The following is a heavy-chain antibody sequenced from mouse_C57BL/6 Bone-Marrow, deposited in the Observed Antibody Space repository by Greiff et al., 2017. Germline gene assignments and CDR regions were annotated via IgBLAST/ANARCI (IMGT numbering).Heavy chain of an antibody. CDR3: ASRYGSSWFAY. J-gene: IGHJ3*01. D-gene: IGHD1-1*01. CDR1: GFTFSDYG. CDR2: ISSGSSTI. Sequence: EVKLMESGGGLVKPGGSLKLSCAASGFTFSDYGMHWVRQAPEKGLEWVAYISSGSSTIYYADTVKGRFTISRDNAKNTLFLQMTSLRSEDTAMYYCASRYGSSWFAYWGQGTLVTVSA. V-gene: IGHV5-17*01.